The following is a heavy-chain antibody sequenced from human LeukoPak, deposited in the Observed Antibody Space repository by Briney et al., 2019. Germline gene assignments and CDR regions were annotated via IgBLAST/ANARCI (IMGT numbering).Heavy chain of an antibody. J-gene: IGHJ4*02. V-gene: IGHV3-7*01. D-gene: IGHD4-17*01. CDR1: GFTFSGSW. CDR2: IDPDGNTK. CDR3: ARDPAYGALDY. Sequence: AGGSLRLSCAASGFTFSGSWMTWVRQAPGRGLEWVANIDPDGNTKNYLDSVKGRFTISRDNARNSLYLQLNSLRAEGTSVYFCARDPAYGALDYWGQGTLVTVSS.